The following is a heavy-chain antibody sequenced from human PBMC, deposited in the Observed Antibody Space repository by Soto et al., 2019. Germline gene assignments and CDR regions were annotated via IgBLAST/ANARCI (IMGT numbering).Heavy chain of an antibody. CDR3: ARDDFSTWYFDS. CDR1: GFTFSDYC. J-gene: IGHJ4*02. D-gene: IGHD6-13*01. Sequence: EVQLVESGGGLVQPGGSLRLSCAASGFTFSDYCLGWVRQAPGKGLEYVSYISATGSTIYYADSVRGRFTISRDNAKHSLYLQMNSLRAEDTAIYYCARDDFSTWYFDSWGQGTLVTVSS. CDR2: ISATGSTI. V-gene: IGHV3-48*01.